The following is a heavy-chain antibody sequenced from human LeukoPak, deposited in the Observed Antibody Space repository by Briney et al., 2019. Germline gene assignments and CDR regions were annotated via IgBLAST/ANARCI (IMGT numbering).Heavy chain of an antibody. CDR1: GLAFSDHE. Sequence: GGSLRLSCASSGLAFSDHEMKWVRQSPGKGLEWVSYISSSGSIIYYADSVKGRFTISRDNAKRSLFLQMNSLRVEDTAVYYCARTMWGFDYWGQGTLVTVSS. CDR2: ISSSGSII. D-gene: IGHD7-27*01. J-gene: IGHJ4*02. CDR3: ARTMWGFDY. V-gene: IGHV3-48*03.